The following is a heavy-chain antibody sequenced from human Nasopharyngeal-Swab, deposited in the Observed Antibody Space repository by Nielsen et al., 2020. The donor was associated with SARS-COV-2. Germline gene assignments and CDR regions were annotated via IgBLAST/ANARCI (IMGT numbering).Heavy chain of an antibody. Sequence: WIRQPPGKGLEWIGYIYHSGSTYYNPSLKSRVTISVDRSKNQFSLKLSSVTAADTAVYYCARGSAQYSGYDIGHYYYYYMDVWGKGTTVTASS. D-gene: IGHD5-12*01. V-gene: IGHV4-30-2*01. J-gene: IGHJ6*03. CDR3: ARGSAQYSGYDIGHYYYYYMDV. CDR2: IYHSGST.